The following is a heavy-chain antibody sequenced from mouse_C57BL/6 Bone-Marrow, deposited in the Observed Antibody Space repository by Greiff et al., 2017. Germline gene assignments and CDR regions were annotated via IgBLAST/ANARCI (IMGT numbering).Heavy chain of an antibody. V-gene: IGHV1-80*01. J-gene: IGHJ4*01. CDR1: GYAFSSYW. Sequence: QVQLQQSGAELVKPGASVKISCKASGYAFSSYWMNWVKQRPGKGLEWIGQIYPGDGDTNYNGKFKGKATLTADKSSSTAYMQLSSLTSEDSAVYFCARGGVYGYDGPAYYAMDYWGQGTSVTVSS. CDR3: ARGGVYGYDGPAYYAMDY. CDR2: IYPGDGDT. D-gene: IGHD2-2*01.